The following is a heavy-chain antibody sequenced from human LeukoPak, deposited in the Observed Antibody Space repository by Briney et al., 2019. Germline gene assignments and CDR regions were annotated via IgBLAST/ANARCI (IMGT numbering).Heavy chain of an antibody. CDR1: GFTFSSYW. V-gene: IGHV3-7*01. CDR3: ARGDQITMVRAVTPFDY. Sequence: PAGSLRLSCAASGFTFSSYWLSWVRQAPRKGLEWVANIKQDGSEKYYVDSVKGRFTISRDNAKNSLYLQMNSLRADGTAVYYCARGDQITMVRAVTPFDYWGQGTLVTVSS. CDR2: IKQDGSEK. J-gene: IGHJ4*02. D-gene: IGHD3-10*01.